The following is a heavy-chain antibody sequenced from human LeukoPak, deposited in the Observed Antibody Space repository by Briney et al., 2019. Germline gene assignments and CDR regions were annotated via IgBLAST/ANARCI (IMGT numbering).Heavy chain of an antibody. Sequence: SSETLSLTCAVYGGSFSGYYWSWIRQPPGKGLEWIGEINHSGSTNYNPSLKSRVTISVDTSKNQFSLKLSSVTAADTAVYYCAREPYYYDSSGSPDAFDIWAQGTMVTVSS. CDR2: INHSGST. V-gene: IGHV4-34*01. D-gene: IGHD3-22*01. CDR1: GGSFSGYY. CDR3: AREPYYYDSSGSPDAFDI. J-gene: IGHJ3*02.